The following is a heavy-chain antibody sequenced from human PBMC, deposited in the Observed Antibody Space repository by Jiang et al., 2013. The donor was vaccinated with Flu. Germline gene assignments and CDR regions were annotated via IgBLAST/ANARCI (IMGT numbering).Heavy chain of an antibody. CDR2: IYYRGST. J-gene: IGHJ5*02. Sequence: GPGLVKPSETLSLTCTVSGGSITNYYWSWIRQPPGKGLECIGYIYYRGSTNYNPSLKSRVTISVDTSKKQFSLRLTSVTAADTAVYYCARLGSPYNWFDPGAREPWSPSPQ. D-gene: IGHD6-6*01. CDR1: GGSITNYY. V-gene: IGHV4-59*08. CDR3: ARLGSPYNWFDP.